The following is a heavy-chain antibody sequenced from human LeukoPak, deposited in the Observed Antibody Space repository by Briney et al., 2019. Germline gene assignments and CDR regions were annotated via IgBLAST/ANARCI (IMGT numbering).Heavy chain of an antibody. D-gene: IGHD5-18*01. CDR2: INGDASST. V-gene: IGHV3-74*01. J-gene: IGHJ4*02. Sequence: GGSLRLSCAASGLTLSGYWMHWVRQAPGKGLVWVSRINGDASSTSYADSVKGRFTISRDNAKSTVYLQINSLRVEDTAVYYCARACGNTYGYFEWWGQGTLVTVSS. CDR3: ARACGNTYGYFEW. CDR1: GLTLSGYW.